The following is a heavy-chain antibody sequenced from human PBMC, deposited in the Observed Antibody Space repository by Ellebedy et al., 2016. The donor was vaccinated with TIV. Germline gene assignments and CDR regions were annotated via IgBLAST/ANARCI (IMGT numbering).Heavy chain of an antibody. J-gene: IGHJ4*02. CDR3: ARGGSSGSSDY. CDR1: GFTFRSHG. Sequence: GESLKISCVASGFTFRSHGIYWVRQAPGKGLEWVAVISSDGSNKYYADSVKGRFTISRDNSKNTLCLQMNSLRTDDMAVYYCARGGSSGSSDYWGQGTLVTVSS. V-gene: IGHV3-30*03. CDR2: ISSDGSNK. D-gene: IGHD3-10*01.